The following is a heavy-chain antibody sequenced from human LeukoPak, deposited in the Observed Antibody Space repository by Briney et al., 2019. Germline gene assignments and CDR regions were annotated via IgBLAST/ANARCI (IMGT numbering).Heavy chain of an antibody. CDR3: ARDCGGGSCYGPYDAFDI. D-gene: IGHD2-15*01. V-gene: IGHV3-48*03. CDR1: GFTFSSYA. Sequence: GGSLRLSCAVSGFTFSSYAMNWVRQAPGKGLEWVSYISSSGSTIYYADSVKGRFTISRDNAKNSLYLQMNSLRAEDTAVYYCARDCGGGSCYGPYDAFDIWGQGTMVTVSS. CDR2: ISSSGSTI. J-gene: IGHJ3*02.